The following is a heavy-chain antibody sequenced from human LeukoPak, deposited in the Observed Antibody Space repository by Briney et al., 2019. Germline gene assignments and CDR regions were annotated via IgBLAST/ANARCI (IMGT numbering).Heavy chain of an antibody. CDR3: ARDLLGYCSGGSCYSKGNY. V-gene: IGHV1-69*04. J-gene: IGHJ4*02. CDR1: GGTFSSYA. D-gene: IGHD2-15*01. Sequence: SVKVSCKASGGTFSSYAISWVRQAPGQGLEWMGRIIPILGIANYAQKFQGRVTITADKSTSTAYMELSSLRSEDTAVYYCARDLLGYCSGGSCYSKGNYWGQGTLVTVSS. CDR2: IIPILGIA.